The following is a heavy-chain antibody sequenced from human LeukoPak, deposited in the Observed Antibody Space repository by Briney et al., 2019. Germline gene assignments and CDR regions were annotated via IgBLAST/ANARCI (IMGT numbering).Heavy chain of an antibody. D-gene: IGHD4-17*01. CDR3: ARGEDGVTTDNWFDP. V-gene: IGHV1-8*01. Sequence: GASVKVSCKASGYTFTSYDIDWVRRATRQGLEWLGWMNPNSGNTGYAQKFQGRVTMTRNTSISTAYMELSSLRSEDTAVYYCARGEDGVTTDNWFDPWGQGTLVTVSS. CDR2: MNPNSGNT. J-gene: IGHJ5*02. CDR1: GYTFTSYD.